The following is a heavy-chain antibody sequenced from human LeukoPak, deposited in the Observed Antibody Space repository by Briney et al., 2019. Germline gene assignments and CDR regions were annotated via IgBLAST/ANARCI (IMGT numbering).Heavy chain of an antibody. CDR2: IRYDGSNK. CDR3: ALRGFGEGKEHDY. J-gene: IGHJ4*02. D-gene: IGHD3-10*01. Sequence: PGGSLRLSCAASGFTFSTYGMHWVRQAPGKGLEWVAFIRYDGSNKQYADSVKGRFTISRDNSKNTLYLQMNSLRAEDAAVYYCALRGFGEGKEHDYWGQGTLVTVSS. V-gene: IGHV3-30*02. CDR1: GFTFSTYG.